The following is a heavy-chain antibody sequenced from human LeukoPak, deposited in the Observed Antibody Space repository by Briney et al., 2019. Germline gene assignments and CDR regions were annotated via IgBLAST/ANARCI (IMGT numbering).Heavy chain of an antibody. CDR3: ARQGAYSSAIGMGY. Sequence: ASVKVSCKASGYTFNNYYMYWVRQAPGQGLEWMGMINPSGGGTSYAQKFQGRVTMTRDTSTRTVYMEVSSLKPEDTAVYYCARQGAYSSAIGMGYWGQGTLVTVSS. D-gene: IGHD6-19*01. CDR1: GYTFNNYY. CDR2: INPSGGGT. J-gene: IGHJ4*02. V-gene: IGHV1-46*02.